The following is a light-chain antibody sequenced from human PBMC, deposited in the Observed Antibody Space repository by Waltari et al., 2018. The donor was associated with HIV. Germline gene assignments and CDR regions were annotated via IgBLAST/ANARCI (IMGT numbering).Light chain of an antibody. J-gene: IGKJ2*01. CDR1: QSLYSSRNKNS. Sequence: DIVMTPSPDSLAVSLGERATIVCKSSQSLYSSRNKNSLAWYQQKPGHPPVLLIYWASTRNSGVPDRFSGSGSGTDFTLTISSLQAEDVAVYYCQQYYTTPYTFGQGTKLGIK. CDR3: QQYYTTPYT. V-gene: IGKV4-1*01. CDR2: WAS.